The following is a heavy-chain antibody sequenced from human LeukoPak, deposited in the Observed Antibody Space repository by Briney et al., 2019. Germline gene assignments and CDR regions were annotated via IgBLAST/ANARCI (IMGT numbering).Heavy chain of an antibody. CDR3: ARNIAVTGPGV. CDR1: GFTFSDHY. CDR2: ITSSGGTI. V-gene: IGHV3-11*01. J-gene: IGHJ4*02. D-gene: IGHD6-19*01. Sequence: GGSLRLSCAASGFTFSDHYMSWIRQTPGKGLEWVSYITSSGGTISYADSVKGRFTISRDNAKNSLYLQMNSLRAEDTAVYYCARNIAVTGPGVWGQGTLVTVSS.